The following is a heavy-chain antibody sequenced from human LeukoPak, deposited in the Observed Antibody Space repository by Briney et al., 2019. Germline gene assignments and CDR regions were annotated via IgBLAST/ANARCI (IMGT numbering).Heavy chain of an antibody. J-gene: IGHJ6*02. CDR3: ARDRTYYYDSSGYYYYYYGMDV. CDR2: VYYSGST. D-gene: IGHD3-22*01. Sequence: SETLSLTCTVSGGSISSFYWSWIRHPPGKGLEGSGYVYYSGSTNYNPSLKSRVTISVDTTKNQFSLKLSSVTAADTAVYYCARDRTYYYDSSGYYYYYYGMDVWGQGTTVTVSS. CDR1: GGSISSFY. V-gene: IGHV4-59*01.